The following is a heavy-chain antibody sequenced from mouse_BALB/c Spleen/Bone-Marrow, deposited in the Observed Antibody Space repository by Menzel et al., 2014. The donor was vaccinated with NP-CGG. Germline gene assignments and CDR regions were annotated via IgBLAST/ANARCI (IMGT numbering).Heavy chain of an antibody. Sequence: EVKLEESGPSLVKPSQTLSLTCSVTGDSITNGYWNWIRKFPGNKLEYMGYINYSGSTYYNPSLKSRISITRDTSKNQFFLQLNSVTTEDTATYYCVRSGYYGSYPASYWGQGTLVTVSA. D-gene: IGHD2-1*01. CDR3: VRSGYYGSYPASY. CDR1: GDSITNGY. CDR2: INYSGST. J-gene: IGHJ3*01. V-gene: IGHV3-8*02.